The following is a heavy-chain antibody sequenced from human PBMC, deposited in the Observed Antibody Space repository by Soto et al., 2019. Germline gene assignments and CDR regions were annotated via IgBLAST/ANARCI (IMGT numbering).Heavy chain of an antibody. CDR1: GFTFSTYT. CDR2: ISSTSSYI. CDR3: ARGESTGTPFFDS. J-gene: IGHJ4*02. V-gene: IGHV3-21*01. D-gene: IGHD1-1*01. Sequence: EVQLVESGGGLVKPGGSLRLSCAASGFTFSTYTMNWVRQAPGKGLEWVSSISSTSSYIFYTDSVKGRFTISRDNAKKSLYLQMNSLRAEDTAVYYCARGESTGTPFFDSWGQGTLVTVSS.